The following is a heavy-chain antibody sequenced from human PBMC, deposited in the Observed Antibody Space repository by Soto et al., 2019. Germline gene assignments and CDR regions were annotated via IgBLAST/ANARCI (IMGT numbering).Heavy chain of an antibody. D-gene: IGHD3-16*02. Sequence: SETLSLTCAVYGGSFSGYYWSWIRQPPGKGLEWIGEINHSGSTNYNPSLKSRVTISVDTSKNQFSLKLSSVTAADTAVYYCARGVPLFNMITFGGVIRTWFDPWGQGTLVTVSS. CDR1: GGSFSGYY. CDR2: INHSGST. CDR3: ARGVPLFNMITFGGVIRTWFDP. J-gene: IGHJ5*02. V-gene: IGHV4-34*01.